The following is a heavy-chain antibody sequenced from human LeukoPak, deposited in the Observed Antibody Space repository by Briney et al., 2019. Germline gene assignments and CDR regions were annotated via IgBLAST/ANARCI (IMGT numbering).Heavy chain of an antibody. J-gene: IGHJ6*02. Sequence: SVKVSCKASGGTFSSYAITWVRQAPGQGLEWMGGIIPMFGTGKYAQKFQGRVTITADESTSTAYMELSSLRSEDTAVYYCARDGLYYGMDVWGQGTTVTVSS. CDR3: ARDGLYYGMDV. CDR1: GGTFSSYA. V-gene: IGHV1-69*01. CDR2: IIPMFGTG.